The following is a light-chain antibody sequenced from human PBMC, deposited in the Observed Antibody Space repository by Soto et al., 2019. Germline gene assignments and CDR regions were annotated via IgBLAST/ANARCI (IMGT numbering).Light chain of an antibody. CDR2: DVI. V-gene: IGLV2-11*01. CDR1: SSDVGTYTY. CDR3: CSYAGSYTHG. J-gene: IGLJ1*01. Sequence: QSVLTQPRSVSGSPGQSVTISCTGTSSDVGTYTYVSWYQQHPGKAPKLIIYDVIKRPSGVPDRLSGSKSGNTASLTISGLQAEDEADYYCCSYAGSYTHGFGTGTKVTVL.